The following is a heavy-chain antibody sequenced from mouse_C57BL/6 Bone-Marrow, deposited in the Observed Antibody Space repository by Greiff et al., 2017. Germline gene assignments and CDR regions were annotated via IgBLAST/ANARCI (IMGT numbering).Heavy chain of an antibody. CDR1: GYTFTSYW. V-gene: IGHV1-52*01. J-gene: IGHJ1*03. Sequence: QVQLKQPGAELVRPGSSVKLSCKASGYTFTSYWMHWVKQRPIQGLEWIGNIDPSDSETHYNQKFKDKATLTVDKSSSTAYMQLSSLTSEDSAVYYCASRDDSYWYFDVWGTGTTVTVSS. CDR3: ASRDDSYWYFDV. D-gene: IGHD2-12*01. CDR2: IDPSDSET.